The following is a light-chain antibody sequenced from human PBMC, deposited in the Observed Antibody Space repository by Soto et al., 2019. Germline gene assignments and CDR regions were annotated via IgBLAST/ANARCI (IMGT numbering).Light chain of an antibody. CDR1: PNISSY. J-gene: IGKJ5*01. V-gene: IGKV1-33*01. Sequence: DIQMTQSPSSLSASVGDRVTIPCQASPNISSYLNWYQQKPGRAPKLLIYDAFNVYAGVPSRPRGSGSGTDFTFSISPLQPEDIATYYCQQYENLRTFGQGTRLEIK. CDR2: DAF. CDR3: QQYENLRT.